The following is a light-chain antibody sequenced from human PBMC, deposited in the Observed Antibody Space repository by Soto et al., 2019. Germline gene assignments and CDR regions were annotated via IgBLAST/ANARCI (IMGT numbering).Light chain of an antibody. CDR1: SSHIGAGYD. Sequence: QSVLTQPPSVSGAPGQRVTISCTGSSSHIGAGYDVPWYQQRQGAAPKLLISANINRPSGVPDRFSGSKPGTSASLAITGLQAGDEGDYYCQSYDSTLSARYVFGTGTKVTVL. CDR2: ANI. J-gene: IGLJ1*01. V-gene: IGLV1-40*01. CDR3: QSYDSTLSARYV.